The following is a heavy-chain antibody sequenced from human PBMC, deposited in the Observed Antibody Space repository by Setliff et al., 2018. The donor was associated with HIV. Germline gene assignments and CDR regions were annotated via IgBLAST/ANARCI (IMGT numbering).Heavy chain of an antibody. D-gene: IGHD2-15*01. Sequence: ASVKVSCKASGYTFTKYDINWVRQAPGQGLEWMGWINTNTGNPTYGQGFTGRFVLSLDSSVNTAYLQISSLKAEDSAVYYCARRMEMTPIGYWGQGTLVTVSS. CDR3: ARRMEMTPIGY. CDR1: GYTFTKYD. V-gene: IGHV7-4-1*02. CDR2: INTNTGNP. J-gene: IGHJ4*02.